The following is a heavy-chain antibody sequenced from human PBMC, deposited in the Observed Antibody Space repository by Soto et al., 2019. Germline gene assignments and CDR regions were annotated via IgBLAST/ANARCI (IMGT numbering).Heavy chain of an antibody. D-gene: IGHD3-9*01. CDR2: IKQDGSEK. J-gene: IGHJ5*02. V-gene: IGHV3-7*01. Sequence: GGSLRLSCAASGFTFSSYWMSWVRQAPGKGLEWVANIKQDGSEKYYVDSVKGRFTISRDNAKNSLYLQMNSLRAEDTAVYYCARDQYYDILTGYLNWFDPWGQGTLVTVSS. CDR3: ARDQYYDILTGYLNWFDP. CDR1: GFTFSSYW.